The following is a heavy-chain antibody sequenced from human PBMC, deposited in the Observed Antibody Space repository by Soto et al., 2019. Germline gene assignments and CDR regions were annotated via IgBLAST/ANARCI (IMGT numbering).Heavy chain of an antibody. CDR2: IHHTGGT. CDR3: ARVGPDGNSVSCIRGRWFEP. Sequence: SETLSLTCAFSGCSITSGYYWGWIRQPPGKGLEWMGTIHHTGGTYYNPSLKSRVSMSIDTSKNQFSLRLSSVTAADTAVHYCARVGPDGNSVSCIRGRWFEPWGQGTLVIVSS. V-gene: IGHV4-38-2*01. D-gene: IGHD3-16*01. J-gene: IGHJ5*02. CDR1: GCSITSGYY.